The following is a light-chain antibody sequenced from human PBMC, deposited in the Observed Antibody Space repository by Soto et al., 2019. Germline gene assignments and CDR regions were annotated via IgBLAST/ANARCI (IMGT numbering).Light chain of an antibody. CDR3: QQSYSTPFT. CDR2: AAS. J-gene: IGKJ2*01. V-gene: IGKV1-39*01. CDR1: HSISSY. Sequence: DTPMTQSPPSLSASVGDRVTISCRASHSISSYLNWYKQKPGKAPTLLIYAASSLQSGVPSRFSGSGSGTDFTLTISSLQPEDFATYYCQQSYSTPFTFGQGTKLEIK.